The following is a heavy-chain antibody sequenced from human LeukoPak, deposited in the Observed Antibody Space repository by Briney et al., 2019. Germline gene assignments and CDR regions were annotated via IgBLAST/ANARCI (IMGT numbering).Heavy chain of an antibody. J-gene: IGHJ4*02. CDR1: GFTFSSYA. CDR2: ISVSGDST. Sequence: GGSLRLSCAASGFTFSSYAMSWVRQTPGKGLEWVSAISVSGDSTYYADSVKGRFTISRDNSKNTLYLQMNSLRAEDTAVYYCAKTNDFWSGYPDHFDYWGQGTLVTVSS. D-gene: IGHD3-3*01. V-gene: IGHV3-23*01. CDR3: AKTNDFWSGYPDHFDY.